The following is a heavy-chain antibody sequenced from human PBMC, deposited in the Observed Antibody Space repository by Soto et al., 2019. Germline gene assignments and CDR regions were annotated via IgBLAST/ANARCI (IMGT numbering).Heavy chain of an antibody. V-gene: IGHV4-30-4*01. Sequence: TSETLSLTCTVSGGSISSGDYYWSWIRQPPGKGLEWIGYIYYSGSTYYNPSLKSRVTISVDRSKNQFSLKLSSVTAADTAVYYCAREGIAAAGNYFDYWGQGTLVTVSS. CDR2: IYYSGST. CDR1: GGSISSGDYY. J-gene: IGHJ4*02. D-gene: IGHD6-13*01. CDR3: AREGIAAAGNYFDY.